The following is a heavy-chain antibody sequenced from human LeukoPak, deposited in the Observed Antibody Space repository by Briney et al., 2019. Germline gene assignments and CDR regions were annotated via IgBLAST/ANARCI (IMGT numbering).Heavy chain of an antibody. Sequence: GGSLRLSCAASGFTFSSYWMSWVRQAPGKGLEWVANIKQDGSEKYYADSVKGRFTISRDNSKNTLYLQMNSLRAEDTAVYYCARDDPYGDPYYYYYYGMDVWGQGTTVTVSS. D-gene: IGHD4-17*01. CDR1: GFTFSSYW. J-gene: IGHJ6*02. CDR3: ARDDPYGDPYYYYYYGMDV. CDR2: IKQDGSEK. V-gene: IGHV3-7*01.